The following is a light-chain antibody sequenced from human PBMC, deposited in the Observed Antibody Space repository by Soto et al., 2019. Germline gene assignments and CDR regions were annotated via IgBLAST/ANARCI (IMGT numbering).Light chain of an antibody. J-gene: IGKJ1*01. CDR2: KAS. CDR3: QQYNTYLT. CDR1: QSISSW. V-gene: IGKV1-5*03. Sequence: DIQMTQSPSTLSASVGDRVAITCRASQSISSWLAWYQQKPGKAPKLLIYKASSLESGVPSRFSGSGSGTEFTLTISSLQPGDFATYYCQQYNTYLTFGQGTKVEIK.